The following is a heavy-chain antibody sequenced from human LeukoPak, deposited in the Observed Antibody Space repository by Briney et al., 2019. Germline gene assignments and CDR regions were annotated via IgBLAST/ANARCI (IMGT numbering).Heavy chain of an antibody. D-gene: IGHD1-26*01. V-gene: IGHV3-23*01. CDR3: AKASYSGSFPYVDY. Sequence: GGSLRLSCAATGFTFSSYAMTWVRQAPGKGLEWVSSLNSNGGGTYYSDSVKGRFTISRDNSKNTLDLQMHSLRAEDTAVYHCAKASYSGSFPYVDYWGRGTLVTVSS. CDR1: GFTFSSYA. J-gene: IGHJ4*02. CDR2: LNSNGGGT.